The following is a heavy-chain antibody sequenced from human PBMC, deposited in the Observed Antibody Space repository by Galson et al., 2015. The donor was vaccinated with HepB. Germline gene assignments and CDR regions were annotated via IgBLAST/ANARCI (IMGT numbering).Heavy chain of an antibody. CDR3: TRTARSTPFHHWSRRTVDSAASDS. V-gene: IGHV3-33*01. J-gene: IGHJ5*01. CDR2: IWTGGSNQ. Sequence: SLRLSCAASGFTFSIYSMHWVRQAPGKGLEWLSSIWTGGSNQKYIDSVKGRFIISRDNSKNTLYLQMDYLRAEDTALYYCTRTARSTPFHHWSRRTVDSAASDS. D-gene: IGHD1-1*01. CDR1: GFTFSIYS.